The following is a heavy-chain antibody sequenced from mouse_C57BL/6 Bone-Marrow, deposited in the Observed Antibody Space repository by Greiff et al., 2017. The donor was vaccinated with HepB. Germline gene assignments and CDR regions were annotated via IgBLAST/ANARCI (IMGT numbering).Heavy chain of an antibody. J-gene: IGHJ4*01. V-gene: IGHV1-49*01. Sequence: LQQSGAELVRPGSSVKLSCKDSYFTFMASAMHWVKQRPGHGLEWIGSFTMYSDATEYSENFKGKATLTANTSSSTANMELSSLTSEDSAVYDCESAYYSNRYSMDYWGQGTSVTVSS. CDR1: YFTFMASA. CDR3: ESAYYSNRYSMDY. CDR2: FTMYSDAT. D-gene: IGHD2-5*01.